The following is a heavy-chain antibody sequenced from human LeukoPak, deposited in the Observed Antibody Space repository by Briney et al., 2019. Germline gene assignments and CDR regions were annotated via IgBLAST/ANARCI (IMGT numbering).Heavy chain of an antibody. CDR1: VYTLSGYY. D-gene: IGHD2-2*03. J-gene: IGHJ6*02. Sequence: GASVKVSSKASVYTLSGYYMHWARQAPGHGLEWMGWINPNRGGTNYAQTFQSRVIMSRVTSIGKIYMELSRLRSDDTAVYDSAMSGCCTSSSSSYFYGMDVWGQGTTVTVSS. CDR2: INPNRGGT. V-gene: IGHV1-2*02. CDR3: AMSGCCTSSSSSYFYGMDV.